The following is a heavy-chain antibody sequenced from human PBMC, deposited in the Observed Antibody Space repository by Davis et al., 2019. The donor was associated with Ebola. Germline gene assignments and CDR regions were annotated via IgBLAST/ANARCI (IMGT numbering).Heavy chain of an antibody. D-gene: IGHD5-24*01. J-gene: IGHJ4*02. Sequence: SGPTLVKPTETLTLTCTVSGFSLNTARMGVSWIRQPPGKALEWLAHIFPNDEESYSSSLKSRLTISKDTSKSQVVLTMTNMDPVDTATYYCARAEMATITYDYWGLGTLVTVSS. CDR1: GFSLNTARMG. CDR2: IFPNDEE. V-gene: IGHV2-26*01. CDR3: ARAEMATITYDY.